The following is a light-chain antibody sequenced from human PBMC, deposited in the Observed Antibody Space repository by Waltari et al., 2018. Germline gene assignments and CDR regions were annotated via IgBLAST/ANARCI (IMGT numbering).Light chain of an antibody. CDR2: NVN. CDR1: STDIGVYDY. CDR3: NSYTSRSTMI. Sequence: QSALTQPASVSGSPGQSITIPCTGSSTDIGVYDYVPWYRQDPGKAPKLIIHNVNKRPSGVSDRFSGSKSGNTASLTISGLQAEDEAHYFCNSYTSRSTMIFGGGTKLTV. J-gene: IGLJ2*01. V-gene: IGLV2-14*01.